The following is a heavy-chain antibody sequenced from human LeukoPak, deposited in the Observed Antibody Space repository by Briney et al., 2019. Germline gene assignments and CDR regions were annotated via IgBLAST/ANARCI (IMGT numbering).Heavy chain of an antibody. CDR1: GFSFSYAW. D-gene: IGHD3-10*01. V-gene: IGHV3-15*01. CDR2: IRSETDGATT. Sequence: GALRLSCVASGFSFSYAWMSWVRQAPGKGLQWVGHIRSETDGATTDYAAAVQGRFTISRDDSKKMLYLEMNSLTTEDTAVYYCTTDLNQRLKWFGNPLDHWGQGTPVTVSS. CDR3: TTDLNQRLKWFGNPLDH. J-gene: IGHJ4*02.